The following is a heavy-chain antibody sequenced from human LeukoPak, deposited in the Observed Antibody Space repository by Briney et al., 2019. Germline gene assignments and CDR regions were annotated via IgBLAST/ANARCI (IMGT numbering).Heavy chain of an antibody. D-gene: IGHD4-17*01. CDR1: GSSFTNYW. V-gene: IGHV5-51*01. Sequence: GESLQISCKGSGSSFTNYWIGWGRQVPGQGLEWLGLIYARDSDTRYRPSFQGQVIISADKSISTAYLQWSSLKASDTAMYYCARLYGDYGEYFDYWGQGTLVTVSS. J-gene: IGHJ4*02. CDR3: ARLYGDYGEYFDY. CDR2: IYARDSDT.